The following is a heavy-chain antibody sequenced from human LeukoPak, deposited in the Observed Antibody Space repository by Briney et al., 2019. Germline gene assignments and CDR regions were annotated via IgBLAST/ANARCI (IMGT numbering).Heavy chain of an antibody. CDR1: GFTFSSYE. J-gene: IGHJ4*02. D-gene: IGHD3-9*01. V-gene: IGHV3-48*03. CDR3: ARPSALNY. Sequence: PGGSLRLSCTASGFTFSSYEMNWVRQAPGKGLEWLSYISSSGTTIYYADSVKGRFIISRDNAKDSLYLQMNSLRAEDTAVYYCARPSALNYWGQGTLVTVSS. CDR2: ISSSGTTI.